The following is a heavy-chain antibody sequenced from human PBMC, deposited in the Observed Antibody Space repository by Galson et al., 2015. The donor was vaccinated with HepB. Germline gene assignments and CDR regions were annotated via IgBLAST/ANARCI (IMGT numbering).Heavy chain of an antibody. CDR3: TTDTAMVPFDY. Sequence: SLRLSCAASGFTFSNAWMNWVRQAPGKGLEWVGRIKSKTDGGTTDYAAPVKGRFTISRDDPKNTLYLQMNSLKTEDTAVYYCTTDTAMVPFDYWGQGTLVTVSS. CDR1: GFTFSNAW. J-gene: IGHJ4*02. V-gene: IGHV3-15*07. CDR2: IKSKTDGGTT. D-gene: IGHD5-18*01.